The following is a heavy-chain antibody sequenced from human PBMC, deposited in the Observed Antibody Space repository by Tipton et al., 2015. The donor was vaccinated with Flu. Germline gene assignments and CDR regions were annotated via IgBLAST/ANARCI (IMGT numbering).Heavy chain of an antibody. D-gene: IGHD2/OR15-2a*01. V-gene: IGHV4-39*07. CDR2: IYHNSGST. CDR3: ARSSTAGGPLRP. J-gene: IGHJ5*02. Sequence: LRLSCTVSGGSISSSSYYWGWIRQPPGKGLEWIGSIYHNSGSTYYNPSLKSRVTISVDTSKNQFSLKLSSVTAADTAVYYCARSSTAGGPLRPWGQGTLVTVSS. CDR1: GGSISSSSYY.